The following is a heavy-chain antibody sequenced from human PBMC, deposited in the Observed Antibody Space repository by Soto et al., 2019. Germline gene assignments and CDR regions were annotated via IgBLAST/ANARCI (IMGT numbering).Heavy chain of an antibody. V-gene: IGHV3-9*01. CDR1: GFTFDDYA. J-gene: IGHJ4*02. CDR3: AKESSGQGGFDY. Sequence: EVRLVESGGGLVQPGRSLRLSCAASGFTFDDYAMHWVRQAPGKGLEWVSGISWNSGSIGYADSVKGRFTISRDNAKNSLYLQMNSLRAEDTALYYCAKESSGQGGFDYWGQGTLVTVSS. CDR2: ISWNSGSI. D-gene: IGHD6-19*01.